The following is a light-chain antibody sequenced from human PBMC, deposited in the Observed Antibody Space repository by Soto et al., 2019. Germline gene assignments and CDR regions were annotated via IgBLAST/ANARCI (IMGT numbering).Light chain of an antibody. CDR1: SSDVGGYNY. V-gene: IGLV2-11*01. CDR3: CSYAGSYTWV. J-gene: IGLJ3*02. Sequence: QSALTQPRSVSGSPGQPVTISCTGTSSDVGGYNYVSWYQQHPGKAPKLMIDDVSERPSGVPDRFSGSKSGNTASLTISGLQAEDEADYHCCSYAGSYTWVFGGGTKLTVL. CDR2: DVS.